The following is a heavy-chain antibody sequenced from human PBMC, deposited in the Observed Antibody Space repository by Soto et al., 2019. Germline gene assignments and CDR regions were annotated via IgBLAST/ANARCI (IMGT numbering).Heavy chain of an antibody. CDR2: IRSGGDRI. Sequence: EVQLVESGGGLVQPGGSLTLTCSASGFTFSDYAMHWVRQTPGKGLEYVSVIRSGGDRIYYADSVRGRFTISRDNSKNTLFLHMNSLRPDDTAMYYCVKDHPALEYWGHGTLVTVSS. CDR1: GFTFSDYA. J-gene: IGHJ4*01. V-gene: IGHV3-64D*06. CDR3: VKDHPALEY.